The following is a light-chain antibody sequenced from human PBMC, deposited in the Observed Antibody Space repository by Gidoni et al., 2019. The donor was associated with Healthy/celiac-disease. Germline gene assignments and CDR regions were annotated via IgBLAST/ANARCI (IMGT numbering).Light chain of an antibody. Sequence: EIVLPQSQATLSLSPGERATLSCRASQSVSSYLAWYQQKPGQAPRLLIYDASNRATGIPARFSGSGSGTDFTLTISSLEPEDFAVYYCQQRSNWPLYTFGQGTKLEIK. V-gene: IGKV3-11*01. CDR2: DAS. CDR3: QQRSNWPLYT. J-gene: IGKJ2*01. CDR1: QSVSSY.